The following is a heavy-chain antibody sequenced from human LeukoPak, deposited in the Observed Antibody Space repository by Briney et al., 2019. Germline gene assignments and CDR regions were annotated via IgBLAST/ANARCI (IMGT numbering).Heavy chain of an antibody. Sequence: QSGGSLRLSCAASGFTFSSYEVNWVRRAPGKGLEWISYISSRGSTIYYAGSVKGRFTISRDNAKNSLYLQMNSLRAEDTAVYYCASGAYRDYFDYWGQGTLVTVSS. CDR2: ISSRGSTI. D-gene: IGHD1-26*01. CDR1: GFTFSSYE. J-gene: IGHJ4*02. CDR3: ASGAYRDYFDY. V-gene: IGHV3-48*03.